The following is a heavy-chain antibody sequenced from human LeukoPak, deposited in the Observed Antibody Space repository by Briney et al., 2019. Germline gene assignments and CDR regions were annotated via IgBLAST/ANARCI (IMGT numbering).Heavy chain of an antibody. D-gene: IGHD5-18*01. CDR1: GSTLGDYA. Sequence: GRSLRPSCTASGSTLGDYAMSSVRQAPGKGLQWVSLIRTKAYGGTTEYAASVKGRFTISRDDYKSLAYLKMSCLKTEATAVYYCTRVDTTIIQYYLDYWGQGTLVTVSS. J-gene: IGHJ4*02. CDR3: TRVDTTIIQYYLDY. CDR2: IRTKAYGGTT. V-gene: IGHV3-49*04.